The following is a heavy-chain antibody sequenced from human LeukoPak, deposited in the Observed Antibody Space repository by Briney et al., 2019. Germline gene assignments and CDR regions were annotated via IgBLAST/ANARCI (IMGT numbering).Heavy chain of an antibody. V-gene: IGHV3-33*01. Sequence: GRSLRLSCAASGFTFSSYGMHWVRQAPGKGLEWVAVVWYDGSNKYYADSVKGRFTISRDNSKNTLYLQMNSLRAEDTAVYYCAREGTIFGVDYYYYGMDVWGQGTTVTVSS. CDR1: GFTFSSYG. CDR3: AREGTIFGVDYYYYGMDV. D-gene: IGHD3-3*01. CDR2: VWYDGSNK. J-gene: IGHJ6*02.